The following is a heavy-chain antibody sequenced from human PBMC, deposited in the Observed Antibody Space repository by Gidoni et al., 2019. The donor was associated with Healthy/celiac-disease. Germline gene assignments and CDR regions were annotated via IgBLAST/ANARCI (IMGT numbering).Heavy chain of an antibody. V-gene: IGHV3-13*01. D-gene: IGHD6-19*01. CDR3: ARAVAGTHYFDY. Sequence: EVQLVESGGGLVQPGGSLRLSCAASGFTFSSYDMHWVRQATGKGLEWVSAIGTAGDTYYPGSVKGRFTISRENAKNSLYLQMNSLRAGDTAVYYCARAVAGTHYFDYWGQGTLVTVS. J-gene: IGHJ4*02. CDR1: GFTFSSYD. CDR2: IGTAGDT.